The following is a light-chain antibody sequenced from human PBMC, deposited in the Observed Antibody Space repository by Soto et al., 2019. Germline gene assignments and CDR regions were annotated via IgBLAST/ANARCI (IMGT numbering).Light chain of an antibody. J-gene: IGLJ3*02. CDR1: SSNIGSNY. CDR2: SNN. Sequence: QSVLTQPPSASATPGQRVTISCSGSSSNIGSNYVYWYQQLPGTAPKLLIYSNNQRPSGVPDRFSGSKSGTSASLAISGLRSEDEADYYCASWDDSLSVWVFGGGTKVTVL. CDR3: ASWDDSLSVWV. V-gene: IGLV1-47*02.